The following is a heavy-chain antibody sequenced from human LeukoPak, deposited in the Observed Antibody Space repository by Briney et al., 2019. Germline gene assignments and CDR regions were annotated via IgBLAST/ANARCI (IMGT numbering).Heavy chain of an antibody. V-gene: IGHV1-69*05. CDR1: GGTFSSYA. CDR3: AKHDYVWGSYRHIPYYMDV. Sequence: SVKVSCKASGGTFSSYAISRVRQAPGQGLEWMGGIIPIFGTANYAQKFQGRVTITTDESTSTAYMELSSLRSEDTAVYYCAKHDYVWGSYRHIPYYMDVWGKGTTVTVSS. D-gene: IGHD3-16*02. J-gene: IGHJ6*03. CDR2: IIPIFGTA.